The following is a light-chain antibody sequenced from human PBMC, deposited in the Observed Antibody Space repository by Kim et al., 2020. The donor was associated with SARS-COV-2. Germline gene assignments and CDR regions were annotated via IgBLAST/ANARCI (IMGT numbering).Light chain of an antibody. J-gene: IGLJ1*01. CDR3: QAWDSSTYV. Sequence: VSPGQTASRTCSGDKLGDKYACWYQQKPGQSPVLVIYQDSKRPSGIPERFSGSNSGNTATLTISGTQAMDEADYYCQAWDSSTYVFGTGTKVTVL. CDR1: KLGDKY. CDR2: QDS. V-gene: IGLV3-1*01.